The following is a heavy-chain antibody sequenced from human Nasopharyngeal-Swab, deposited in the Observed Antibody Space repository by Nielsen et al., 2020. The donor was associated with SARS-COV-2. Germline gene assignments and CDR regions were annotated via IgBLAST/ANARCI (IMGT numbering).Heavy chain of an antibody. CDR3: ATSYQTGTPFHFDY. D-gene: IGHD1-1*01. Sequence: SETLSLTCTVSGGSVSSSSYYWGWIRQPPGKGLEWIGSIYYSGSTYYNPSLKSRVTISVDTSKNQFSLKLSSVTTADTAVYYCATSYQTGTPFHFDYWGQGTLVIVSS. J-gene: IGHJ4*02. V-gene: IGHV4-39*07. CDR2: IYYSGST. CDR1: GGSVSSSSYY.